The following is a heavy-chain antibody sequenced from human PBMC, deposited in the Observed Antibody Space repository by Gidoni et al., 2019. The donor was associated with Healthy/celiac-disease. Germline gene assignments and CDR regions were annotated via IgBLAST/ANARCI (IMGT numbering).Heavy chain of an antibody. V-gene: IGHV3-30*18. CDR3: AKVRLVYDSSGYLDY. J-gene: IGHJ4*02. Sequence: QVQLLDPGGGVVQPGRSLSLSCAASCVTFSSSGMYWVRQAPGKGLEWVAVRSYDGSNKYYADSVKGRFTISRDKSKNTLYLQMNSLRAEDTAVYYCAKVRLVYDSSGYLDYWGQRTLVTVSS. CDR2: RSYDGSNK. D-gene: IGHD3-22*01. CDR1: CVTFSSSG.